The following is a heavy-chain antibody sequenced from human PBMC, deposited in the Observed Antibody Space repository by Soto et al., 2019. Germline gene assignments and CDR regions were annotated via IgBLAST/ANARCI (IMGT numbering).Heavy chain of an antibody. CDR3: AKGATTSCFSPFDI. J-gene: IGHJ3*02. Sequence: ESGGGLVPPGRSLRLSCAASAFSFDDYAMHWVRQVPGKGLEWVSGISWNSGNIVYADSVKGRFTISRDNAKHTLYLQMNSLKTEDTAVYYCAKGATTSCFSPFDIWGQGTMVTVSS. CDR1: AFSFDDYA. D-gene: IGHD2-2*01. CDR2: ISWNSGNI. V-gene: IGHV3-9*01.